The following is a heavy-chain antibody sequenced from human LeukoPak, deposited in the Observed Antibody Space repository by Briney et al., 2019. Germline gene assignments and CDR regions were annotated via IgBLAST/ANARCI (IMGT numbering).Heavy chain of an antibody. CDR2: INHSGST. Sequence: SETLSLTCAVYGGSFSGYYWSWIRQPPGKGLEWIGEINHSGSTNYNPSPKSRVTISVDTSKNQFSLKLSSVTAADTAVYYCARVSPYCSSPSCRDYWGQGTLVTVSS. D-gene: IGHD2-2*01. CDR1: GGSFSGYY. CDR3: ARVSPYCSSPSCRDY. J-gene: IGHJ4*02. V-gene: IGHV4-34*01.